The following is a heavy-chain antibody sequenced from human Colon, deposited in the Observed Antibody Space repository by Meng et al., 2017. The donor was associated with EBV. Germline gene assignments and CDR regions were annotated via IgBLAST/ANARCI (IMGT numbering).Heavy chain of an antibody. J-gene: IGHJ4*02. Sequence: QLQRKESGPGLVRPSETLSLTCSVSGDSISGSGDYWGWVRQPPGKGLEWIGNIYYTGSTYYNPSLKSRVTISVDTSKNQFSLKVTSMTAADTAVYYCARDGPLLWGPGTLVTVSS. CDR1: GDSISGSGDY. CDR3: ARDGPLL. CDR2: IYYTGST. V-gene: IGHV4-39*07.